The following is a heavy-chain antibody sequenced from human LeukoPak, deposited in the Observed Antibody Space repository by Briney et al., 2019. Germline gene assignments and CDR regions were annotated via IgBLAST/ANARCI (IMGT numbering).Heavy chain of an antibody. CDR2: IYYSGST. D-gene: IGHD3-22*01. CDR3: ARRVPYYYDSSGYAFDI. V-gene: IGHV4-59*01. J-gene: IGHJ3*02. Sequence: SETLSLTCTVSGGSISNKYWSWIRQPPVKGLEWIGYIYYSGSTNYNPSLKSRVTISVDTSKNQFSLKLSSVTAADTAVYYCARRVPYYYDSSGYAFDIWGQGTMVTVSS. CDR1: GGSISNKY.